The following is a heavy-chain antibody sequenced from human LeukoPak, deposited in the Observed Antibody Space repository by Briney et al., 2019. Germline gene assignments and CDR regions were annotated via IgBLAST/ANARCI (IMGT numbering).Heavy chain of an antibody. CDR2: IKQDGTEK. Sequence: GGSLRLSCAASGFTFSNYWMYWVRQAPGQGLEWVANIKQDGTEKYYVDSVKGRFTISRDDAKNSLYLQMNSLRAEDTAVYYCARDRNTDFWSGYYTNYFDSWGQGTLVTVSS. D-gene: IGHD3-3*01. CDR1: GFTFSNYW. J-gene: IGHJ4*02. V-gene: IGHV3-7*01. CDR3: ARDRNTDFWSGYYTNYFDS.